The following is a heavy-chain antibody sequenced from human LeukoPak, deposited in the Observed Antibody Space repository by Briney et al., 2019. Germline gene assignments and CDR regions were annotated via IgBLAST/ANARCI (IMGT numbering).Heavy chain of an antibody. CDR2: ISYDGSNK. V-gene: IGHV3-30*04. CDR1: GFTFSSYA. Sequence: GGSLRLSCAASGFTFSSYAMHWVRQAPGKGLEWVVVISYDGSNKYYADSVKGRFTISRDNSKNTLYLQMNSLRAEDTAVYYCARAPDLYSSGGDVWGQGTTVTVSS. CDR3: ARAPDLYSSGGDV. J-gene: IGHJ6*02. D-gene: IGHD6-19*01.